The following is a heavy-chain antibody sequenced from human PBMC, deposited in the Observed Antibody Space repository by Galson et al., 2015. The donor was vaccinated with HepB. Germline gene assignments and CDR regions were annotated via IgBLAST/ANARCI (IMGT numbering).Heavy chain of an antibody. CDR3: ARGGAYSSSSGGMGPPFDP. CDR1: GFTFSSYG. J-gene: IGHJ5*02. V-gene: IGHV3-33*01. D-gene: IGHD6-6*01. Sequence: SLRLSCAASGFTFSSYGMHWVRQAPGKGLEWVAVIWYDGSNKYYADSVKGRFTISRDNSKNTLYLQMNSLRAEDTAVYYCARGGAYSSSSGGMGPPFDPWGQGTLVTVSS. CDR2: IWYDGSNK.